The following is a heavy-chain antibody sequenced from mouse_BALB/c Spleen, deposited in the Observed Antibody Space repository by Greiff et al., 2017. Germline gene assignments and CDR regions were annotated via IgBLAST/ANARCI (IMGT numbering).Heavy chain of an antibody. Sequence: VHVKQSGAELVKPGASVKLSCTASGFNIKDTYMHWVKQRPEQGLEWIGRIDPANGNTKYDPKFQGKATITADTSSNTAYLQLSSLTSEDTAVYYCARGNYGYWGQGTTLTVSS. V-gene: IGHV14-3*02. CDR1: GFNIKDTY. J-gene: IGHJ2*01. CDR2: IDPANGNT. CDR3: ARGNYGY. D-gene: IGHD2-1*01.